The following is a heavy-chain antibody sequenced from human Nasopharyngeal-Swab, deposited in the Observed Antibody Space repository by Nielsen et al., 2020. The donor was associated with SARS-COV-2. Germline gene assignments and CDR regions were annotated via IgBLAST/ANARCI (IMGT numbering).Heavy chain of an antibody. CDR2: IFSNDEK. V-gene: IGHV2-26*01. J-gene: IGHJ6*02. Sequence: RQAPGKALEWLAHIFSNDEKSYSTSLKSRLTISKDTSKSQVVLTMTNMDPVDTATYYCARIIEVNTSYYYYGMDIWGQGTTVTVSS. D-gene: IGHD3-22*01. CDR3: ARIIEVNTSYYYYGMDI.